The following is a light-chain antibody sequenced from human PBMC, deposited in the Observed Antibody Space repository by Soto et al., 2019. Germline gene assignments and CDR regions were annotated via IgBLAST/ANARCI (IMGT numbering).Light chain of an antibody. CDR1: SSNIGNNY. CDR3: GTWDTSLSGGV. CDR2: DND. V-gene: IGLV1-51*01. Sequence: QSVLTQPPSVSAAPGQKVTISCSGSSSNIGNNYVSWYQHLPGTAPKLIIYDNDQRPSGIPDRFSGSKSGTSATLGITGLQTGDEADYYCGTWDTSLSGGVFGGGTKLTVL. J-gene: IGLJ2*01.